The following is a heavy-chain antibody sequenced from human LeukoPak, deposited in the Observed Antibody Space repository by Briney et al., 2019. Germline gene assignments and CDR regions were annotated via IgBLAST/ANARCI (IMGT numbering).Heavy chain of an antibody. V-gene: IGHV4-39*07. Sequence: SETLSLTCTVSGGSISSSGYYWGWIRQPPGKGLEWIGSIYYSGSTYYNPSLKSRVTISVDTSKNQFSLKLSSVTAADTAVYYCARGIEIAVGVLFDPWGQGTLVTVSS. CDR2: IYYSGST. D-gene: IGHD6-19*01. J-gene: IGHJ5*02. CDR1: GGSISSSGYY. CDR3: ARGIEIAVGVLFDP.